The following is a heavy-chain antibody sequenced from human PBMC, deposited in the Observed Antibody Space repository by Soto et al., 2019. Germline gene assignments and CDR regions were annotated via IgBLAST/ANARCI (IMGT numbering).Heavy chain of an antibody. V-gene: IGHV4-39*01. CDR3: GGYYYGSGSYYLIYYYYGMDV. J-gene: IGHJ6*02. Sequence: SETLSLTCTVSGGSISSSSYYWGWIRQPPGKGLEWIGSIYYSGSTYYNPSLKSRVTISVDTSKNQFSLKLSSVTAADTAVYYCGGYYYGSGSYYLIYYYYGMDVWGQGTTVTVSS. CDR2: IYYSGST. CDR1: GGSISSSSYY. D-gene: IGHD3-10*01.